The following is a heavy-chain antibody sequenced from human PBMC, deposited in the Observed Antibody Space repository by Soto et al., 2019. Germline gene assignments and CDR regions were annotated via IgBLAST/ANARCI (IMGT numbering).Heavy chain of an antibody. V-gene: IGHV3-23*01. CDR3: ARQNSGYGYFDF. CDR1: GFTFSSYT. D-gene: IGHD5-12*01. J-gene: IGHJ4*02. CDR2: NSGSGDST. Sequence: PGGSLRLSCAASGFTFSSYTLSWVRQAPGKGLERVSSNSGSGDSTYYADSVKGRFTISRDNSKNTLYLQMNSLRGEDTAVYYCARQNSGYGYFDFWGQGTLVTVSS.